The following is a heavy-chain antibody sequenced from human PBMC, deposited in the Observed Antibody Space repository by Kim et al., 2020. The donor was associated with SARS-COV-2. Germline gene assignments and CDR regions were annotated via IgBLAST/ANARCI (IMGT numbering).Heavy chain of an antibody. J-gene: IGHJ3*02. D-gene: IGHD3-22*01. CDR3: ARVAGRAYDSNDYWPARVDDAYDI. Sequence: GGSLRLSCAASGFIFSRYWMHWVRLAPGKGLVWVSRIKGDGSTTEYADSVKGRFTISRDNAQNTLYLQMKSLRAEDTAVYFCARVAGRAYDSNDYWPARVDDAYDIWGQGTMVTVTS. CDR1: GFIFSRYW. V-gene: IGHV3-74*03. CDR2: IKGDGSTT.